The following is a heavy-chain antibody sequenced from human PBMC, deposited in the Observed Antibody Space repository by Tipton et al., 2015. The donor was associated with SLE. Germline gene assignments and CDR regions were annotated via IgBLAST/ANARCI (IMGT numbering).Heavy chain of an antibody. V-gene: IGHV4-34*01. D-gene: IGHD6-13*01. J-gene: IGHJ4*02. Sequence: TLSLTCAVSGYSLTSGNYWRCFRQPPGKGLEWIGEINQSGSTHYNPSLQSRLLMSVDASKNQFSLKLSSVTAADAAIYYCAGAVGTAAGLRDYWGQGTLVTASA. CDR3: AGAVGTAAGLRDY. CDR1: GYSLTSGNY. CDR2: INQSGST.